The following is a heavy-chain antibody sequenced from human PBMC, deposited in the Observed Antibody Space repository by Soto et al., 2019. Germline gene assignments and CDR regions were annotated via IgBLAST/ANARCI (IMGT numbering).Heavy chain of an antibody. CDR2: IVVGSGNT. J-gene: IGHJ3*01. D-gene: IGHD3-3*01. CDR3: AVSLLTFFVVVTDNAFDC. Sequence: SVKVSCKASGFTFTSSAVQWVRQARGQRLEWIGWIVVGSGNTNYAQKFQERVTITRDMSTSTAYMELSSLRSEDTAVYYCAVSLLTFFVVVTDNAFDCWGKGPLVT. V-gene: IGHV1-58*01. CDR1: GFTFTSSA.